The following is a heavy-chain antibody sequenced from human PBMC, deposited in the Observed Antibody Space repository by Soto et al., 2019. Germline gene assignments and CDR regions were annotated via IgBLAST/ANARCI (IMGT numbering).Heavy chain of an antibody. V-gene: IGHV3-30*18. J-gene: IGHJ4*02. CDR2: ISYDGSNK. D-gene: IGHD5-12*01. CDR1: GFTFSSYG. CDR3: AKYRTRGYSGYDFYY. Sequence: QVQLVESGGGVVQPGRSLRLSCAASGFTFSSYGMHWVRKAPGKGLEWVAVISYDGSNKYYADSVKGRFTISRDNSKNTLYLQMNSLRAEDTAVYYCAKYRTRGYSGYDFYYWGQGTLVTVSS.